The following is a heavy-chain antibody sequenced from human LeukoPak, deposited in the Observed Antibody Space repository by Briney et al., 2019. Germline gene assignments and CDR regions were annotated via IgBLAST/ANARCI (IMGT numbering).Heavy chain of an antibody. D-gene: IGHD4-11*01. CDR1: GGSISGYY. Sequence: PSETLSLTCTVSGGSISGYYWSWIRQPPGQGLEWIAYIHSNGYTNYNPSLKSRVTISVDTSKNQFSLKVTSVTAADTAVYYCARVGYSNYLFDYWGQGTLVTVSS. V-gene: IGHV4-4*09. CDR3: ARVGYSNYLFDY. J-gene: IGHJ4*02. CDR2: IHSNGYT.